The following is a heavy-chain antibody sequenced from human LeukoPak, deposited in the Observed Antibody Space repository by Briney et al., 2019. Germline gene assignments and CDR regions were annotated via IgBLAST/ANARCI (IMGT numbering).Heavy chain of an antibody. Sequence: GGSLRLSCAASGFTFSDYYMSWIRQAPGKGLEWVSYISSSGSTICYADSVKGRFTISRDNAKNSLYLQMNSLRAEDTAVYYCARDQMKGIAAAGTGFDYWGQGTLVTVSS. D-gene: IGHD6-13*01. CDR1: GFTFSDYY. CDR3: ARDQMKGIAAAGTGFDY. J-gene: IGHJ4*02. V-gene: IGHV3-11*01. CDR2: ISSSGSTI.